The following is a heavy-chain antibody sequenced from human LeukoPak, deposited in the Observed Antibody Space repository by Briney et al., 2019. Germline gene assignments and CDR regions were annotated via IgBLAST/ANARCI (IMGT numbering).Heavy chain of an antibody. Sequence: PGGSLRLSCAASGFTFSSYSMNWVRQAPGKGLEWVSSISSSSSYIYYADSVKGRFTISRDNAKNSLYLQMNSLRAEDTAVYYCARGGEVTTSHWYFDLWGRGTLVTVSS. D-gene: IGHD4-17*01. CDR2: ISSSSSYI. V-gene: IGHV3-21*01. J-gene: IGHJ2*01. CDR1: GFTFSSYS. CDR3: ARGGEVTTSHWYFDL.